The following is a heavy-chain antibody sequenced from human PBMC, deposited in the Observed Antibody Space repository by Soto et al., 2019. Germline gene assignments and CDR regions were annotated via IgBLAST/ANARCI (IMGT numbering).Heavy chain of an antibody. CDR3: TTTHYYDYVWGSYRYDY. Sequence: VQLVESGGGVVQPGRSLRLSCAASGFTFSSYGMHWVRQAPGKGLEWVGRIKSKTDGGTTDYAAPVKGRFTISRDDSKNTLYLQMNSLKTEDTAVYYCTTTHYYDYVWGSYRYDYWGQGTLVTVSS. CDR2: IKSKTDGGTT. CDR1: GFTFSSYG. V-gene: IGHV3-15*01. J-gene: IGHJ4*02. D-gene: IGHD3-16*02.